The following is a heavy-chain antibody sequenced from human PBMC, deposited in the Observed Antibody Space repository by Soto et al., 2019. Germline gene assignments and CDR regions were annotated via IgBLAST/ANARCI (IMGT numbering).Heavy chain of an antibody. J-gene: IGHJ5*02. D-gene: IGHD3-22*01. CDR3: ARAYYDSSGYAIDP. CDR1: GYTFTGYY. Sequence: QVQLVQSGAEVKKPGASVKVSCKASGYTFTGYYMHWVRQAPGQGLEWMGWINPNSGGTNYAQKFQGRVTMTRDTSINTAYMEPSRLRSDDTAVYYCARAYYDSSGYAIDPWGQGTLVTVSS. V-gene: IGHV1-2*02. CDR2: INPNSGGT.